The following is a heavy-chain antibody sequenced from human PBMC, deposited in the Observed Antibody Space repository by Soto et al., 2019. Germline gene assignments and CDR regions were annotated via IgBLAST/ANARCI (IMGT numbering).Heavy chain of an antibody. V-gene: IGHV3-7*05. CDR2: IKQDGSEK. CDR3: ARGGRMVRGVSSYYYGMDV. D-gene: IGHD3-10*01. CDR1: GFTFSSYW. J-gene: IGHJ6*02. Sequence: GGSLRLSCAASGFTFSSYWMSWVRPAPGKGLEWVANIKQDGSEKNYVDSVKGRFTISRDNAKNSLYLEMSSLRAEDTAVYYCARGGRMVRGVSSYYYGMDVWGQGTTVTVSS.